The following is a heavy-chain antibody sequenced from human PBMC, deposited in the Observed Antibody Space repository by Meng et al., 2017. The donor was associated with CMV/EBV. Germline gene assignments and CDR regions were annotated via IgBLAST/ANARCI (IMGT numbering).Heavy chain of an antibody. J-gene: IGHJ4*02. CDR1: GYTFTSYD. D-gene: IGHD3-9*01. Sequence: ASVKVSCKASGYTFTSYDINWVRQATGQGLEWMGWMNPNSGNTGYAQKFQGRVTMTRNTSISTAYMGLSSLRSEDTAVYYCASVPPGRPVIMAYWGQGTLVTVSS. CDR3: ASVPPGRPVIMAY. CDR2: MNPNSGNT. V-gene: IGHV1-8*01.